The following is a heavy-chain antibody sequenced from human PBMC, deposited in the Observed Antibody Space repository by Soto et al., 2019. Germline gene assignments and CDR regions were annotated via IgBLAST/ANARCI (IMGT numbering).Heavy chain of an antibody. CDR2: ISSSSSTI. CDR3: ARVLKIAEAGSRNQGY. J-gene: IGHJ4*02. Sequence: EVQLVESGGGLVQPGGPRRLPFAASGSTFGSNSMTWVRQAQGKGREGVSYISSSSSTIYYADSVKGRFTISRDNAKNSLYLQMNSLRDVDTAVYYCARVLKIAEAGSRNQGYWGQGTLVTVSS. V-gene: IGHV3-48*02. D-gene: IGHD6-13*01. CDR1: GSTFGSNS.